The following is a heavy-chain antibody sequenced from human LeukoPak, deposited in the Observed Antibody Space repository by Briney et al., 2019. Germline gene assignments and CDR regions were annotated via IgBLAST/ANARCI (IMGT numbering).Heavy chain of an antibody. J-gene: IGHJ1*01. CDR1: GGSISSYY. D-gene: IGHD3-16*01. Sequence: NPSETLSLTCSVSGGSISSYYGTWIRQPPGKGLEWIGYRYYSGSTTYNPSLKSRVTISVDTSKSQFSLKLISVTAADTAIYYCARVRGDFETDWGQGTLVTVSS. V-gene: IGHV4-59*01. CDR2: RYYSGST. CDR3: ARVRGDFETD.